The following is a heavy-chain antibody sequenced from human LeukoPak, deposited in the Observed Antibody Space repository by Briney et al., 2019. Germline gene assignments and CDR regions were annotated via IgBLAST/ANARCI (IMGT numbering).Heavy chain of an antibody. CDR3: AKEGPGGGGYFDD. CDR2: MGGSGDST. D-gene: IGHD3-16*01. Sequence: GGSLRLSCAASGFTFSSYIMSGVRQAPGKGLEWVSLMGGSGDSTYYADPVKGRFTISRDNSKNTLYLRMNSVRADDTAVYYCAKEGPGGGGYFDDWGQGTLVTVSS. V-gene: IGHV3-23*01. J-gene: IGHJ4*02. CDR1: GFTFSSYI.